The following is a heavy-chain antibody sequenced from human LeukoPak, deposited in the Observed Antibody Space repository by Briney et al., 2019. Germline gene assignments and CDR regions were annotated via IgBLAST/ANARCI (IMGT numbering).Heavy chain of an antibody. CDR1: GYTFTGYH. V-gene: IGHV1-2*02. J-gene: IGHJ5*02. CDR2: INPNSGGT. Sequence: ASVKVSGKASGYTFTGYHMHWVRQAPGQGLEWMGWINPNSGGTNYAQKFQGRVTMTRDTSISTAYMELSRLRSDDTAVYYCARELDYDILTGPTNNWFDPWGQGTLVTVSS. CDR3: ARELDYDILTGPTNNWFDP. D-gene: IGHD3-9*01.